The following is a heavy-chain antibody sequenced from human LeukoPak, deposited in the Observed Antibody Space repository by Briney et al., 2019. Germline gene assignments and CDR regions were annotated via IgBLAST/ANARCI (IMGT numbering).Heavy chain of an antibody. CDR2: IYTSGST. V-gene: IGHV4-4*09. Sequence: PSETLSLTCTVSGGSISSYYWSWIRQPPGKGLEWIGYIYTSGSTNYNPSLKSRVTISVDTSKNQFSLKLSSVTAADTAMYYCARRDSSSAVDYWGQGTLVTVSS. CDR3: ARRDSSSAVDY. CDR1: GGSISSYY. J-gene: IGHJ4*02. D-gene: IGHD6-6*01.